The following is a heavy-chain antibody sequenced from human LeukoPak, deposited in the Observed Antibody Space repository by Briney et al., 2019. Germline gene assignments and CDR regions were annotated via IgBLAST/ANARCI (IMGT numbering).Heavy chain of an antibody. V-gene: IGHV4-31*03. Sequence: PSETLSLTCTVSGGSISSGGYYWSWLRQHPGKGLEWIGYIYYSGSTYYNPSLKSRVTISVDTSKNQFSLKLSSVTAADTAVYYCARARGAYYYDSSGYYYVDYWGQGTLVTVSS. CDR1: GGSISSGGYY. D-gene: IGHD3-22*01. CDR3: ARARGAYYYDSSGYYYVDY. J-gene: IGHJ4*02. CDR2: IYYSGST.